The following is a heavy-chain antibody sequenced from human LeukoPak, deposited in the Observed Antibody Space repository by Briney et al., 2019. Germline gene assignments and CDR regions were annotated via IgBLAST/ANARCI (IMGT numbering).Heavy chain of an antibody. D-gene: IGHD5-24*01. CDR3: ARSFSEWLQSRWYFDL. V-gene: IGHV5-51*01. Sequence: GEYLKISCKGSRYSFTSYWIGWVRQMPGKGLEWMGIIYPGDSDTRYSPSFQGQVTISADKSISTAYLQWSSLKASDTAMYYCARSFSEWLQSRWYFDLWGCGTLVTVSS. CDR2: IYPGDSDT. CDR1: RYSFTSYW. J-gene: IGHJ2*01.